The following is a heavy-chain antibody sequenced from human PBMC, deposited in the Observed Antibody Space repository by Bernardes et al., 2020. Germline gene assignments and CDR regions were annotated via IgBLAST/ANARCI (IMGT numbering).Heavy chain of an antibody. CDR1: GGSISSSSYY. CDR3: ATQLLLIYFDY. Sequence: SETLSLTCTVSGGSISSSSYYWGWIRQPPGKGLEWIGSIYYSGSTYYNPSLKSRVTISVDTSKNQFSLKLSSVTAADTAVYYCATQLLLIYFDYWGQGTLVTVSS. V-gene: IGHV4-39*01. J-gene: IGHJ4*02. CDR2: IYYSGST. D-gene: IGHD2-15*01.